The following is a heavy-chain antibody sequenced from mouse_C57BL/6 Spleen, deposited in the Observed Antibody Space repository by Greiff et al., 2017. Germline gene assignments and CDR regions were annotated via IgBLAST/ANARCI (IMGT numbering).Heavy chain of an antibody. J-gene: IGHJ4*01. CDR2: IYPGSGST. Sequence: QVQLKQPGAELVKPGASVKMSCKASGYTFTSYWITWVKQRPGQGLEWIGDIYPGSGSTNYNEKFKSKATLTVDTSSGTAYMQLSSLTSEDSAVYYCARRGSYYAMDYWGQGTSVTVSS. CDR3: ARRGSYYAMDY. V-gene: IGHV1-55*01. CDR1: GYTFTSYW.